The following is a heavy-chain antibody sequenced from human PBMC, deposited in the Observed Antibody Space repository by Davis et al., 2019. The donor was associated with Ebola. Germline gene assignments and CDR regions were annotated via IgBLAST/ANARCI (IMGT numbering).Heavy chain of an antibody. J-gene: IGHJ4*02. CDR1: GGSISSYY. V-gene: IGHV4-39*01. CDR2: IYYSGST. Sequence: PGGSLRLSCTVSGGSISSYYWGWIRQPPGKGLEWIGSIYYSGSTYYNPSLKSRVTISVDTSKNQFSLKLSSVTAADTAVYYCARHRGGAPFSGWSIVVVTWFDYWGQGTLVTVSS. D-gene: IGHD3-22*01. CDR3: ARHRGGAPFSGWSIVVVTWFDY.